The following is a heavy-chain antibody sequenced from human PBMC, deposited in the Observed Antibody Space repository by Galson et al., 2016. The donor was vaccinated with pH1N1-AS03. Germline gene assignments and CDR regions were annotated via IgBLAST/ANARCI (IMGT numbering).Heavy chain of an antibody. J-gene: IGHJ4*02. D-gene: IGHD1-1*01. CDR3: AAYKYVDTYFDN. CDR2: IYDSGNT. CDR1: GGSISSGNYF. V-gene: IGHV4-31*09. Sequence: TLSLTCTVSGGSISSGNYFWNWIRQHPGKGLEWIGLIYDSGNTFYNPSLKSRVTMSVDKSRNQFSLKLNSLTAADTAVYYCAAYKYVDTYFDNWGQGTLVTVSS.